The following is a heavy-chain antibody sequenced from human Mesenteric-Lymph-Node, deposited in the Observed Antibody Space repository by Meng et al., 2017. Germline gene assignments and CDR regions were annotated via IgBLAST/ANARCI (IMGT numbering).Heavy chain of an antibody. CDR3: ARGEMARGLDY. Sequence: QVQLVESGGGVVQPGRSLRLSCAASGFTFSSYGMHWVRQAPGKGLEWVAVIWYDGSNKYYADSVKGRFTISRDNSKNTLYLQMNSLRAEDTAVYYCARGEMARGLDYWGQGTLVTVSS. V-gene: IGHV3-33*01. D-gene: IGHD5-24*01. CDR2: IWYDGSNK. CDR1: GFTFSSYG. J-gene: IGHJ4*02.